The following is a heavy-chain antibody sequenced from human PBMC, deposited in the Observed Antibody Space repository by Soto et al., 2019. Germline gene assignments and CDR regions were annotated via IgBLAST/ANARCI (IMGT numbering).Heavy chain of an antibody. J-gene: IGHJ3*02. CDR1: GYTFSTYT. V-gene: IGHV1-3*01. CDR3: ARASSHHDGFDM. Sequence: QVQLVQSGAEVKKPGASVKVSCKASGYTFSTYTMHWVRQAPGQRFEWMGWVNAGNGDTRYSQKFHGRVSITRDTSATTGYMELSSLTSEDTAVYYCARASSHHDGFDMWGQGTKVTVSS. CDR2: VNAGNGDT.